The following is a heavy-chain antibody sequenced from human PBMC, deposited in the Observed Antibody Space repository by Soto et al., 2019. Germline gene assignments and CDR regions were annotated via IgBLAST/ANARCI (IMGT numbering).Heavy chain of an antibody. D-gene: IGHD4-17*01. Sequence: QVQLVESGGGLVKPGGSLRLSCAASGFTFSDYYMSWIRQAPGKGLEWVSYISSSGSTIYYADSGKGRFTISRDNAKNSLDLQMNSLRAEDTAVYYCAREAAYTVSTDGAFDIWGQGTMVTVSS. V-gene: IGHV3-11*01. CDR1: GFTFSDYY. J-gene: IGHJ3*02. CDR3: AREAAYTVSTDGAFDI. CDR2: ISSSGSTI.